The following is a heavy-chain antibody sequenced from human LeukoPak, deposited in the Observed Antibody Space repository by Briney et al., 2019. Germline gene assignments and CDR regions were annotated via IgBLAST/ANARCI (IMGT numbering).Heavy chain of an antibody. CDR1: GGSISSSSYY. Sequence: PSETLSLTCTVSGGSISSSSYYWGWIRQPPGKGLEWIGSIYYSGSTYYNPSLKSRVTISVDTSKNQFSLKLSSVTAADTAVYYCAREYYYGSGYYFDYWGQGILVTVSS. D-gene: IGHD3-10*01. V-gene: IGHV4-39*07. CDR2: IYYSGST. CDR3: AREYYYGSGYYFDY. J-gene: IGHJ4*02.